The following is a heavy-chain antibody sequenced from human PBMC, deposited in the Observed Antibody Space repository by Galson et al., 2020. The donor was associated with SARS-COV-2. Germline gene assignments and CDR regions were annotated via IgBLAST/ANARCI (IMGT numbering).Heavy chain of an antibody. V-gene: IGHV3-30*04. Sequence: GGSLRLSCAASGFTFSSYAMHWVRQAPGKGLEWVAVISYDGSNKYYADSVKGRFTISRDNSKNTLYLQMNSLRAEDTAVYYCARESGMDVWGQGTTVTVSS. CDR2: ISYDGSNK. CDR3: ARESGMDV. CDR1: GFTFSSYA. J-gene: IGHJ6*02.